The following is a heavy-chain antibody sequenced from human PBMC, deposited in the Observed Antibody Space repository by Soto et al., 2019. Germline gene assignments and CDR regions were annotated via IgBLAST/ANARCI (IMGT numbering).Heavy chain of an antibody. CDR2: ITPFVDTS. CDR1: GGTFSKYS. J-gene: IGHJ6*02. CDR3: AGTIYCNGRVDFPRHYYGMDV. D-gene: IGHD2-15*01. Sequence: QVRLVQSGAEVKKPGSSVKVSCKVSGGTFSKYSLSWVRQTPGQGLEWMGGITPFVDTSNYAQRFLGRVSIAGNNSANMAVVKVRGLKSEDTALYSWAGTIYCNGRVDFPRHYYGMDVWGQGTTVTVSS. V-gene: IGHV1-69*06.